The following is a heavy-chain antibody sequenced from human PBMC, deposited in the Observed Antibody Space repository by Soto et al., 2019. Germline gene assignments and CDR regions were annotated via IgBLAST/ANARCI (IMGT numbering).Heavy chain of an antibody. CDR3: ARHVLRYFDWLSNWFDP. V-gene: IGHV4-30-4*01. D-gene: IGHD3-9*01. CDR2: IYYSGST. CDR1: GDSISSGDYY. J-gene: IGHJ5*02. Sequence: SETLSLTCTVSGDSISSGDYYWSWIRQHPGKGLEWIGYIYYSGSTYHNPSLKSRVTISVDTSKNQFSLKLSSVTAADTAVYYFARHVLRYFDWLSNWFDPWGQGTLVTVSS.